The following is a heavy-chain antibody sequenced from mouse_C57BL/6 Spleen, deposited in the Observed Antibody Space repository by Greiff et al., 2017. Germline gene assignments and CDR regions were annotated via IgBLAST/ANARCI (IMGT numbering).Heavy chain of an antibody. CDR2: IDPEDGET. Sequence: VQLKESGAELVKPGASVKLSCTASGFNIKDYYMHWVKQRTEQGLEWIGRIDPEDGETKYAPKFQGKATITADTSSNTAYLQLSSLTSEDTAVYYCAPYYYGSSYWFAYWGQGTLVTVSA. V-gene: IGHV14-2*01. D-gene: IGHD1-1*01. CDR3: APYYYGSSYWFAY. J-gene: IGHJ3*01. CDR1: GFNIKDYY.